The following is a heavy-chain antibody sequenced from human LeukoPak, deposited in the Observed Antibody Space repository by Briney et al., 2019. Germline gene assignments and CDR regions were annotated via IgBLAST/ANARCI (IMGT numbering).Heavy chain of an antibody. Sequence: SETLSLTCAVYGGSFSGYYWSWIRQPPGKGLEWIGEINHSGSTNYNPSLKSRVTISVDTSKNQFSLKLSSVTAADTAVYYCASPIRRDGYNFNPYYYYYMDVWGKGTTVTVSS. CDR1: GGSFSGYY. J-gene: IGHJ6*03. D-gene: IGHD5-24*01. V-gene: IGHV4-34*01. CDR2: INHSGST. CDR3: ASPIRRDGYNFNPYYYYYMDV.